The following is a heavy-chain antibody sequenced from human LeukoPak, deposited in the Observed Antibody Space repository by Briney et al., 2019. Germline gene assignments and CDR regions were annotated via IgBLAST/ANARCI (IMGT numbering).Heavy chain of an antibody. V-gene: IGHV4-4*07. J-gene: IGHJ4*02. CDR2: ISTTGST. CDR3: VTEGTKKYSYHGVGNYPIDH. CDR1: GVSISDYF. D-gene: IGHD3-10*01. Sequence: SETLSLTCSVSGVSISDYFWSWIRQPAGRDLEWIGRISTTGSTYFNPSLQSRVSMSVDSSKTHFSLRLSSVTAADTAVYYSVTEGTKKYSYHGVGNYPIDHWGQGTLVTVS.